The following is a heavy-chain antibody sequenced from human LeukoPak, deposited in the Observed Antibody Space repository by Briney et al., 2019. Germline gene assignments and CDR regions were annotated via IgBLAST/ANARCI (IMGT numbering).Heavy chain of an antibody. CDR2: IYYSGST. J-gene: IGHJ4*02. V-gene: IGHV4-59*01. CDR1: GGSISSYY. CDR3: ASLYGDYVSSDY. Sequence: SETLSLTCTVSGGSISSYYWSWIRQPPGKGLEWIGYIYYSGSTNYNPSLKSRVTISLDTSKNQFSLKLSSVTAADTAVYYCASLYGDYVSSDYWGQGTLVSVSS. D-gene: IGHD4-17*01.